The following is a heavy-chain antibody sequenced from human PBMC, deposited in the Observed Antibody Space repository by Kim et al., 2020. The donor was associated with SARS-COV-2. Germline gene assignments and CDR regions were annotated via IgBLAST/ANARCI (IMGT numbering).Heavy chain of an antibody. D-gene: IGHD3-16*01. CDR1: GFAFSTYA. CDR2: ISADGTFT. V-gene: IGHV3-23*01. CDR3: AKRGGDTWPYGLDV. J-gene: IGHJ6*02. Sequence: GGSLRLSCTASGFAFSTYAMTWVRQGPGKGPEWVSVISADGTFTFHADSVEGRFTISRDNSWNTLYLQMNSLRAEDTANYYCAKRGGDTWPYGLDVWGQG.